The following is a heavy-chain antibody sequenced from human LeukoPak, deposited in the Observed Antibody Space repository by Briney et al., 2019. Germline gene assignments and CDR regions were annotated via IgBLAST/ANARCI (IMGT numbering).Heavy chain of an antibody. Sequence: SQTLSLTCTVSGGSISSGGYYWSWIRQPPGKGLEWIGSIFSSASTNYNPSLKSRVIISVDTSRNQFSLKLTSVTAADTAVYYCARDFTGGSFDSWGQGTLVTVSS. V-gene: IGHV4-31*03. CDR1: GGSISSGGYY. D-gene: IGHD2-8*02. CDR3: ARDFTGGSFDS. J-gene: IGHJ5*01. CDR2: IFSSAST.